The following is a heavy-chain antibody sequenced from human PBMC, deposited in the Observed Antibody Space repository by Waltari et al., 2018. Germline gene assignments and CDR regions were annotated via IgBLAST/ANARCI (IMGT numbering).Heavy chain of an antibody. CDR3: ARGRYYGSGSPWDY. CDR2: IYHSGST. J-gene: IGHJ4*02. Sequence: QVQLQESGPGLVKPSETLSLTCAVSGYSISSGYYWGWIRQPPGKGLEWIGSIYHSGSTYYNPSLKSRVTISVDTSKNQFSLKLSSVTAADTAVYYCARGRYYGSGSPWDYWGQGTLVTVSS. V-gene: IGHV4-38-2*01. CDR1: GYSISSGYY. D-gene: IGHD3-10*01.